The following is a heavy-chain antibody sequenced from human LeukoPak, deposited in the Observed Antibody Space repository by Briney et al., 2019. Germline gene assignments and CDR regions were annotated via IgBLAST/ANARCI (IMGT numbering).Heavy chain of an antibody. CDR1: GYTFTSYG. Sequence: ASVKVSCKASGYTFTSYGISWVRQAPGQGLEWMGWISTYNANTNYAQNLQGRVTMTTDTSTSTAYMELRSLRCDDTAVYYCARVRSYHNWFDPWGQGTLVAVSS. D-gene: IGHD1-26*01. V-gene: IGHV1-18*01. CDR3: ARVRSYHNWFDP. J-gene: IGHJ5*02. CDR2: ISTYNANT.